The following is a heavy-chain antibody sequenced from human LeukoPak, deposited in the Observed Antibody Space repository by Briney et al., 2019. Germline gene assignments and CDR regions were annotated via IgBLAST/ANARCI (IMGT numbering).Heavy chain of an antibody. D-gene: IGHD2-8*02. Sequence: PSETLSLTCAVSGYSISSGDYWGWIRQPPGKGLEWIGSVYYSGSTHYNPSLKSRVTISVDTSRNQFSLRLSSVTAADTAVYYCARNSPVPSPSTGNFDSWGQGTLATVSS. J-gene: IGHJ4*02. CDR2: VYYSGST. CDR3: ARNSPVPSPSTGNFDS. CDR1: GYSISSGDY. V-gene: IGHV4-38-2*01.